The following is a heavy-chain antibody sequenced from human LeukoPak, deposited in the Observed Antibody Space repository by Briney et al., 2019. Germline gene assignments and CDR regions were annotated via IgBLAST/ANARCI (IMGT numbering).Heavy chain of an antibody. Sequence: GGSLRLSCAASGFTFSSYGMRWVRQAPGKGLEWVAVIRYDGSNKYYADSVKGRFTISRDNSKNTLYLQMNSLRAEDTAVYYCARDEFRGNYGSGSYSPTGDYWGQGTLVTVSS. CDR1: GFTFSSYG. CDR2: IRYDGSNK. V-gene: IGHV3-33*01. J-gene: IGHJ4*02. CDR3: ARDEFRGNYGSGSYSPTGDY. D-gene: IGHD3-10*01.